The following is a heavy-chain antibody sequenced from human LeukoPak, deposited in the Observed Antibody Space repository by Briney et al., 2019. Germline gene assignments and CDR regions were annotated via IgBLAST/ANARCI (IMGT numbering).Heavy chain of an antibody. J-gene: IGHJ5*02. D-gene: IGHD5-12*01. V-gene: IGHV3-74*01. CDR2: INPDGRST. CDR1: GFTFNSYW. CDR3: AKDLVATIRGWFDP. Sequence: GGSLRLSCAASGFTFNSYWMHWVRQAPGKGLVWVSRINPDGRSTNYADSVKGRFTISRDNAKNTLYLQMNSLRAEDTALYYCAKDLVATIRGWFDPWGQGTLVTVSS.